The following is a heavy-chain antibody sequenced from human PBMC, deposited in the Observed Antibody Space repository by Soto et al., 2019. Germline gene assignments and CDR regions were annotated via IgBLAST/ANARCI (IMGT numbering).Heavy chain of an antibody. CDR3: PRDPASNGQSDLDD. V-gene: IGHV3-74*01. J-gene: IGHJ4*02. D-gene: IGHD2-2*01. CDR2: ISSDGTDT. CDR1: GFTFSTIY. Sequence: EVQLVESGGGLVQPGGSLRLSCVASGFTFSTIYMHWVRQVPGKGLVWVARISSDGTDTNYADSVKGRFTISRDNAKNMLFLQMNSLSAADTAVYYCPRDPASNGQSDLDDWGKGTLVT.